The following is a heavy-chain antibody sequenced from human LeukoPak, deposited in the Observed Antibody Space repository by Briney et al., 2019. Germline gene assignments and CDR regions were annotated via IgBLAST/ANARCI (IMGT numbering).Heavy chain of an antibody. CDR3: ARGANWFDP. CDR2: ISLSGSAI. CDR1: GFTFSSYE. J-gene: IGHJ5*02. V-gene: IGHV3-48*03. Sequence: GGSLRLSCAASGFTFSSYEMNWVRQAPGKGLEWVSYISLSGSAIYYADSVKGRFTISRDNAKNSLYLQMNSLRAEDTAVYYCARGANWFDPWGQGTLVTVSS.